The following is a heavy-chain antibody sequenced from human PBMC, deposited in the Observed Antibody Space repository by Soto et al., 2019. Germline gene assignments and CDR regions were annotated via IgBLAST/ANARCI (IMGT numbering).Heavy chain of an antibody. V-gene: IGHV1-18*04. CDR1: GYTFTSYG. D-gene: IGHD2-15*01. J-gene: IGHJ6*02. CDR2: ISAYNDNT. Sequence: ASVKVSCKASGYTFTSYGISWVRQAPGQGLEWMGWISAYNDNTIYTQRLQGRVTMTTDTSTSTAYMELRSLRSDDTAVYYCARGVDCSGGSRFSFYYYYYRFDVWGQGTTVTVSS. CDR3: ARGVDCSGGSRFSFYYYYYRFDV.